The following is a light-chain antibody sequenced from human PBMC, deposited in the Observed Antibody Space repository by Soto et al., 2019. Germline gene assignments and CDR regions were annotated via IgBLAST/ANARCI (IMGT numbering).Light chain of an antibody. CDR2: AAS. CDR1: QGISSY. J-gene: IGKJ2*01. Sequence: DIQLTQSPSFLSASVGDRVTLTCRASQGISSYLAWYQQKPGKAPKLLIYAASTLQSGVPSRFSGSGSGTEFTLTITSLQPEDFATYSCQQINSYPYTFGQGTKLEIK. CDR3: QQINSYPYT. V-gene: IGKV1-9*01.